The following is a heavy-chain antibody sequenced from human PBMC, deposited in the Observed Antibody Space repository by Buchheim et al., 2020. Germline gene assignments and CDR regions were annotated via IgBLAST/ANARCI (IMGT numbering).Heavy chain of an antibody. D-gene: IGHD6-13*01. CDR2: IWYDGSNK. CDR3: AREKRIAAAGQKYYYYGMDV. V-gene: IGHV3-33*01. J-gene: IGHJ6*02. CDR1: GFTFSSYG. Sequence: QVQLVESGGGVVQPGRSLRLSCAASGFTFSSYGMHWVRQAPGKGLEWVAVIWYDGSNKYYADSVKGRFTISRDTSKNTLYLQMNSLRAEDTAVYYCAREKRIAAAGQKYYYYGMDVWGQGTT.